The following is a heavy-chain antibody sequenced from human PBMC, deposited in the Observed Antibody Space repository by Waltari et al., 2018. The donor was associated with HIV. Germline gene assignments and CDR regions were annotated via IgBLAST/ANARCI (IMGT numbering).Heavy chain of an antibody. CDR2: TYYRSKWYN. Sequence: QVPLQQSGPGLVKPSQTLSLTCAISGDSVSHNRITWNWIRPPPSKGLEWLGRTYYRSKWYNEYAVSVKSRITISPHTSKNQFSLQLNSVTPEDTAVYYCARGVYSSSSLGFEYWGQGTLVTVSS. CDR1: GDSVSHNRIT. V-gene: IGHV6-1*01. J-gene: IGHJ4*02. D-gene: IGHD6-6*01. CDR3: ARGVYSSSSLGFEY.